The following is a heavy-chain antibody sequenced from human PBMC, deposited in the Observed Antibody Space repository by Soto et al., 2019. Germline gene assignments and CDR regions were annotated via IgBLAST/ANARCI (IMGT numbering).Heavy chain of an antibody. J-gene: IGHJ3*02. Sequence: EVQLVETGGGLIQPGGSLRLSCAASGLTVSSNYMNWVRQAPGKGLEWVSVLYSGGSTHYAGSVKGRFIISRDNSKNTVYLQMNSLRAEDTAVYYCARDRPGDEGDAFDICGHGTMVTVSS. CDR3: ARDRPGDEGDAFDI. V-gene: IGHV3-53*02. D-gene: IGHD3-10*01. CDR1: GLTVSSNY. CDR2: LYSGGST.